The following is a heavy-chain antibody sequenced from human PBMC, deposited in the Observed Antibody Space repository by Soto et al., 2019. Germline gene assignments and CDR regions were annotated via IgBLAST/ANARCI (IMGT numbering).Heavy chain of an antibody. J-gene: IGHJ4*02. CDR3: AKDASRTSGWYYFDY. V-gene: IGHV3-23*01. D-gene: IGHD6-19*01. CDR1: GFTFSILA. CDR2: IDYTGGTT. Sequence: PGGCLRLSCAASGFTFSILAMGWVRQAPGKGLEWVSVIDYTGGTTYYTDSVKGRFIISRDNSKKMLYLQMNSLRAEDTAVYYCAKDASRTSGWYYFDYWGQGALVTVSS.